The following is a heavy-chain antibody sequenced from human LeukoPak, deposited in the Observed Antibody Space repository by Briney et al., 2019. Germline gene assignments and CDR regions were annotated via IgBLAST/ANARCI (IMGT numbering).Heavy chain of an antibody. V-gene: IGHV1-2*06. Sequence: ASVKVSCKASGYTFTGYYMHWVRQAPGQGLEWMGRINPNSGGTNYAQKFQGRVTMTRDTSISTAYMELSRLRSDDTAVYYCARGRITIFGMVMIFDYWGQGTLVTVSS. CDR2: INPNSGGT. CDR1: GYTFTGYY. CDR3: ARGRITIFGMVMIFDY. J-gene: IGHJ4*02. D-gene: IGHD3-3*01.